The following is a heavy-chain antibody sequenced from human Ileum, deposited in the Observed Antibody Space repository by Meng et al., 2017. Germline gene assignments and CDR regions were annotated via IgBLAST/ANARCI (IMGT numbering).Heavy chain of an antibody. CDR3: ARSSTSPASYFFDY. V-gene: IGHV4-61*01. CDR2: IYYSGST. J-gene: IGHJ4*02. Sequence: DAGPRLLRPSETLSLACTVSGGSVSSGSYYWSWIRQPPGKGLEWIGHIYYSGSTNYNPSLKSRVTISVDMSKNQFSLKLNSVTAADTAIYFCARSSTSPASYFFDYWGQGTLVTVSS. CDR1: GGSVSSGSYY. D-gene: IGHD6-6*01.